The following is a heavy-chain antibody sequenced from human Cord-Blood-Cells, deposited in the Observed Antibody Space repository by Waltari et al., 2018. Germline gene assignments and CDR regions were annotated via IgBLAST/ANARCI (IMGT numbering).Heavy chain of an antibody. J-gene: IGHJ5*02. V-gene: IGHV1-8*01. CDR3: ARVTGYDFWSGYYWFDP. Sequence: QVQLVQSGAEVKKPGASVKVSCKASGYTFTSYDINWVRQATGQGLGWMGWMNPNSGNTGYAQKFQGRVTMTRNTSISTAYMELSSLRSEDTAVYYCARVTGYDFWSGYYWFDPWGQGTLVTVSS. CDR1: GYTFTSYD. CDR2: MNPNSGNT. D-gene: IGHD3-3*01.